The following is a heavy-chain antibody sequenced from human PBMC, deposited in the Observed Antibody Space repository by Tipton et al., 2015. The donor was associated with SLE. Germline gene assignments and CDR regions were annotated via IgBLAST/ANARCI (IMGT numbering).Heavy chain of an antibody. D-gene: IGHD6-13*01. Sequence: TLSLTCTVSGGSISSYYWSWIRQPPGKGLEWIGYIYYSGSTNYNPSLKSPVTISVDTSKNQFSLKLSSVTAADTAVYYCARQGQQLVRPYYYGMDVWGQGTTVTVSS. CDR1: GGSISSYY. CDR3: ARQGQQLVRPYYYGMDV. CDR2: IYYSGST. J-gene: IGHJ6*02. V-gene: IGHV4-59*08.